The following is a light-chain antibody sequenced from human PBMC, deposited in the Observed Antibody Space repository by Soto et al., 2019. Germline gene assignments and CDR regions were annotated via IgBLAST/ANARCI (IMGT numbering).Light chain of an antibody. CDR1: SSNIGAGYD. J-gene: IGLJ3*02. Sequence: QSVLTQPPSVSGAPGQRVTISCTESSSNIGAGYDVPWYQQLPGTAPKLLIYGNSNRPSGVPDRFSGSKSGTSASLAITGLQAEDEADYYCRSYDSSLSGVVFGGGTKLTVL. V-gene: IGLV1-40*01. CDR3: RSYDSSLSGVV. CDR2: GNS.